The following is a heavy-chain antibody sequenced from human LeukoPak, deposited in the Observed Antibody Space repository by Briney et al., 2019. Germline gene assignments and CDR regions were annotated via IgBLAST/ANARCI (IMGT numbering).Heavy chain of an antibody. CDR1: GFTVSSNY. CDR2: IYSGGST. D-gene: IGHD3-3*01. CDR3: ARDFGFPGYYMDV. J-gene: IGHJ6*03. V-gene: IGHV3-53*01. Sequence: PGGSLRLSCAASGFTVSSNYMSWVRQAPGKGLEWVSVIYSGGSTYYADSVKGRFTISRDNSKNTLYLQMNSLRAEDTAVYYCARDFGFPGYYMDVWGKGTTVTISS.